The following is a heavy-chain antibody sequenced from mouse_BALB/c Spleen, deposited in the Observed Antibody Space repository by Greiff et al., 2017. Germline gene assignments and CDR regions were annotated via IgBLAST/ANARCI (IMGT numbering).Heavy chain of an antibody. D-gene: IGHD1-2*01. Sequence: EVQLVESGGGLVQPGGSLRLSCATSGFTFTDYYMSWVRQPPGKALEWLGFIRNKANGYTTEYSASVKGRFTISRDNSQSILYLQMNTLRAEDSATYYCARDRAQFIYAMDYWGQGTSVTVSS. CDR1: GFTFTDYY. CDR2: IRNKANGYTT. V-gene: IGHV7-3*02. CDR3: ARDRAQFIYAMDY. J-gene: IGHJ4*01.